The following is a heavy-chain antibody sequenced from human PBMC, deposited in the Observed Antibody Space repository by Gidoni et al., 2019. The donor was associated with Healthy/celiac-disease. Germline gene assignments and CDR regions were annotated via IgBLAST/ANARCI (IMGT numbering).Heavy chain of an antibody. CDR3: ARGRGRTGFDY. D-gene: IGHD3-10*01. CDR1: GGSFSGYY. Sequence: QVQLQQWGAGLLKPSETLSLTCAVYGGSFSGYYWSWIRQPPGKGLEWIGEINHSGSTNYNPSLKSRVTISVDTSKNQFSLKLSSVTAADTAVYYCARGRGRTGFDYWGQGTLVTVSS. J-gene: IGHJ4*02. V-gene: IGHV4-34*01. CDR2: INHSGST.